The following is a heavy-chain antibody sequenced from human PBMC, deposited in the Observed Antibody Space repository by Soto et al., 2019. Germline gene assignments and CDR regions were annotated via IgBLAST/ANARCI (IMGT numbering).Heavy chain of an antibody. V-gene: IGHV3-53*01. Sequence: GESLKISCAASGFTVSSNYMSWVRQAPGKGLEWVSVIYSGGSTYYADSVKGRFTNSRDNSKNTLYLQMNSLRAEDTAVYYCARDPGYCSGGSCYAYDAFDIWGQGTMVTVSS. D-gene: IGHD2-15*01. CDR3: ARDPGYCSGGSCYAYDAFDI. J-gene: IGHJ3*02. CDR2: IYSGGST. CDR1: GFTVSSNY.